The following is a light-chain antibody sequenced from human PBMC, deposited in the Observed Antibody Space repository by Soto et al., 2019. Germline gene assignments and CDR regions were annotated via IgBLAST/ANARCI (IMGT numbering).Light chain of an antibody. J-gene: IGKJ1*01. CDR2: EAS. CDR1: QSISSW. CDR3: QQYNSYPWT. V-gene: IGKV1-5*03. Sequence: DIQMTQSPSTLSASVGDRVTITCRASQSISSWLAWYQKKPGQAPKLLIYEASSLESGVPSRFSGGGSGTESGHTISRLQPDDFANYYCQQYNSYPWTFGQGTKVE.